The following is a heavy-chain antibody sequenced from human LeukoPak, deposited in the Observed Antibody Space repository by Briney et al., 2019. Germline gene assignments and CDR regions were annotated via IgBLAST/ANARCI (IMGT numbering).Heavy chain of an antibody. CDR1: GFTVSSNY. CDR3: ARGYYDSSGYYYSPTDAFDI. CDR2: ISSSSSYI. V-gene: IGHV3-21*01. D-gene: IGHD3-22*01. Sequence: GGSLRLSCAASGFTVSSNYMNWVRQAPGKGLEWVSSISSSSSYIYYADSVKGRFTISRDNAKNSLYLQMNSLRAEDTAVYYCARGYYDSSGYYYSPTDAFDIWGQGTMVTVSS. J-gene: IGHJ3*02.